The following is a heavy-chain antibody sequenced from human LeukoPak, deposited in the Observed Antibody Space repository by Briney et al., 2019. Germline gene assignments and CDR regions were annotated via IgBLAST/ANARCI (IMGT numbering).Heavy chain of an antibody. D-gene: IGHD1-26*01. CDR2: SHSDGSDM. CDR1: GFTFSGYW. CDR3: ARDSRWYNGRYYDEGIDY. Sequence: PGGSLRLSCTGSGFTFSGYWMHWVRQVPGKGLVWVSRSHSDGSDMSYADSVKGRFTISRDNAKNTVYLQMNSLRVEDTALYYCARDSRWYNGRYYDEGIDYWGQGTLVTVSS. V-gene: IGHV3-74*01. J-gene: IGHJ4*02.